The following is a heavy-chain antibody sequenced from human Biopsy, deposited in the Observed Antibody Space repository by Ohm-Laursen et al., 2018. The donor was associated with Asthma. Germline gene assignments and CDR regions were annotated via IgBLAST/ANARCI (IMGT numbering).Heavy chain of an antibody. CDR3: PKDVFPGWELRRGPDY. D-gene: IGHD1-26*01. CDR2: ISFDGSNK. V-gene: IGHV3-30*18. J-gene: IGHJ4*02. CDR1: GFTFRSYA. Sequence: SSLRLSCAASGFTFRSYAMHWVRQAPGKGLEWVAVISFDGSNKDYADSVKGRFTISGDNSKNTLHLEMNSLRVEDTAVYYCPKDVFPGWELRRGPDYWGQGTLVTVSS.